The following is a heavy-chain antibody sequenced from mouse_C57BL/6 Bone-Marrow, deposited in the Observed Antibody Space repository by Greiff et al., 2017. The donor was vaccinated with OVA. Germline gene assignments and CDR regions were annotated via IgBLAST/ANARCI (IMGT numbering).Heavy chain of an antibody. CDR2: IRSKSSNYAT. CDR1: GFTFNTYA. D-gene: IGHD1-1*01. J-gene: IGHJ4*01. V-gene: IGHV10-3*01. CDR3: VREATVVERGYYYAMDY. Sequence: EVQRVESGGGLVQPKGSLKLSCAASGFTFNTYAMHWVRQAPGKGLEWVARIRSKSSNYATYYADSVKDRFTISRDDSQSMLYLQMNNLKTEDTAMYYCVREATVVERGYYYAMDYWGQGTSVTVSS.